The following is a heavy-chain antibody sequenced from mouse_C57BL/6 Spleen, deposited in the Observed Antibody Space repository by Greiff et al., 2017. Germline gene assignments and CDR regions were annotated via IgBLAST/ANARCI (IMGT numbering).Heavy chain of an antibody. CDR2: IWSGGST. V-gene: IGHV2-2*01. CDR3: ARNDYDDGAWFAY. D-gene: IGHD2-4*01. Sequence: QVLLKESGPGLVQPSQSLSITCTVSGFSLTSYGVHWVRQSPGKGLEWLGVIWSGGSTDYNAAFISRLSISKDNSKSQVFFKMNSLQADDTAIYYCARNDYDDGAWFAYWGQGTLVTVSA. CDR1: GFSLTSYG. J-gene: IGHJ3*01.